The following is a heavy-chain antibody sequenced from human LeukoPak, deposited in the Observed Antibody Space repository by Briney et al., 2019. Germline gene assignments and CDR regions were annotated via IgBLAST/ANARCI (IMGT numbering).Heavy chain of an antibody. CDR3: ARGYGDYIGYYYYYYYMDV. D-gene: IGHD4-17*01. J-gene: IGHJ6*03. V-gene: IGHV1-69*05. CDR2: IIPIFGTA. CDR1: GGTFSSYA. Sequence: SVKVSCKASGGTFSSYAISWVRQAPGQGLEWMGGIIPIFGTANYAQKFQGRVTITTDESTSTAYMELSSLRSEDTAVYYCARGYGDYIGYYYYYYYMDVWGKGTTVTVSS.